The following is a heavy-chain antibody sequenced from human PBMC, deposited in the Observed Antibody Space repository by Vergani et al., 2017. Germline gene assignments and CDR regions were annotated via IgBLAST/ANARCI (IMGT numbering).Heavy chain of an antibody. J-gene: IGHJ5*02. D-gene: IGHD2-21*01. CDR1: GSSIRSSNYY. CDR3: ARHSIVVWLVKLGWIAP. Sequence: QLQLQESGPGLVKPSATLSLTCSVSGSSIRSSNYYWGWIRSPPGKGLEWIASNYYSGSTYYNPSLKSRVTISVDTSMNQFSLKRSSVPAADTAVYCCARHSIVVWLVKLGWIAPWGQGSLVTVSS. CDR2: NYYSGST. V-gene: IGHV4-39*01.